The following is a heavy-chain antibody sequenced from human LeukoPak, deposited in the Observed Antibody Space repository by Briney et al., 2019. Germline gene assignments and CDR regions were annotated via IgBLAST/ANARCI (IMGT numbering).Heavy chain of an antibody. CDR2: HYASGTT. V-gene: IGHV4-4*07. J-gene: IGHJ3*02. Sequence: SETLSLTCTVSGGSIGSYYWSWIRQPAGKGLEWIGRHYASGTTYYTPSLKSRVTMSVDTSKNQFSLKLRSVAAADTAVYYCARDPYYDTLTGHLILGAFDIWGQGTMVTVSS. D-gene: IGHD3-9*01. CDR1: GGSIGSYY. CDR3: ARDPYYDTLTGHLILGAFDI.